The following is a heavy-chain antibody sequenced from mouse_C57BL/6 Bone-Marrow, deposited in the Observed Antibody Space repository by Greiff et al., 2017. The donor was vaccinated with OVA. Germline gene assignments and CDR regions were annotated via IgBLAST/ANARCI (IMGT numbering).Heavy chain of an antibody. Sequence: EVQVVESGGGLVQPKGSLKLSCAASGFSFNTYAMNWVRQAPGKGLEWVARIRSKSNNYATYYADSVKDRFTISRDDSESMLYLQMNNLKTEDTAMYYCVRHQDYDYDWYFDVWGTGTTVTVSS. J-gene: IGHJ1*03. D-gene: IGHD2-4*01. CDR1: GFSFNTYA. CDR3: VRHQDYDYDWYFDV. V-gene: IGHV10-1*01. CDR2: IRSKSNNYAT.